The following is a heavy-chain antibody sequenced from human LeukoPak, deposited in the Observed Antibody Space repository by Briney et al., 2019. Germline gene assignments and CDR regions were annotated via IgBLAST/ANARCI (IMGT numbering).Heavy chain of an antibody. V-gene: IGHV4-59*01. Sequence: SETLSLTCTVSGGSISSYYWSWIRQPPGKGLEWIGYIYYSGSTNYSPSLKSRVTISVDTSKNQLSLKLSSVTAADTAVYYCARILRDCSSTSCYAGTVDYWGQGTLVTVSS. CDR3: ARILRDCSSTSCYAGTVDY. CDR1: GGSISSYY. J-gene: IGHJ4*02. CDR2: IYYSGST. D-gene: IGHD2-2*01.